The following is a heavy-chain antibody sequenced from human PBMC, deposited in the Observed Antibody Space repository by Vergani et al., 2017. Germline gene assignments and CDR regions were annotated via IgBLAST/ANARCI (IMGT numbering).Heavy chain of an antibody. CDR1: GFTFGDYA. V-gene: IGHV3-30*02. J-gene: IGHJ4*02. CDR2: IRSDESRR. Sequence: VQLVESGGGLVQPGRSLRLSCTASGFTFGDYAMSWVRQAPGKGLEWVASIRSDESRRYYGDSMEGPFTISRDNSKNTLYLQMKSLRPEDTAVYYCAKEGGGYCSGGTCYPEYWGQGTLVIVSS. CDR3: AKEGGGYCSGGTCYPEY. D-gene: IGHD2-15*01.